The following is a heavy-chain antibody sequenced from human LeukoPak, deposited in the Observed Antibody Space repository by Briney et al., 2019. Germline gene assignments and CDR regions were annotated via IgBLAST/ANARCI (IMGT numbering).Heavy chain of an antibody. CDR1: GYTFTSYD. CDR3: ARGRQRWLVRGSWFDP. V-gene: IGHV1-8*03. J-gene: IGHJ5*02. Sequence: ASVKVSCKASGYTFTSYDINWVRQATGQGLEWMGWMNPNSGNTGYAQKFQGRVTITRNTSISTAYMELSSLRSEDTAVYYCARGRQRWLVRGSWFDPWGQGTLVTVSS. D-gene: IGHD6-19*01. CDR2: MNPNSGNT.